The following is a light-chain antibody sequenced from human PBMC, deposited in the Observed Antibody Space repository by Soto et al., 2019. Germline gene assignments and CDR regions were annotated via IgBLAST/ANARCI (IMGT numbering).Light chain of an antibody. V-gene: IGLV2-8*01. CDR1: SSDVGGYNY. J-gene: IGLJ2*01. CDR2: EVS. CDR3: SSYAGSNNLI. Sequence: QSALTQPPSASGSPGQSVTISCTGTSSDVGGYNYVSWYQQHPGKAPKLIISEVSKRPSGVPDRFSGSKSGNTASLTVTGLQAEDEAEYYCSSYAGSNNLIFGGGTKLTVL.